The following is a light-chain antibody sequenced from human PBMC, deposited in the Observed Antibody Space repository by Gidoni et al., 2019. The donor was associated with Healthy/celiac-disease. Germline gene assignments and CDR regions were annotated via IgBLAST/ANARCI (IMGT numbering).Light chain of an antibody. Sequence: QTVVTQEPSLTVSPGGTVTLTCASSPGAVTSCYYPNWFQQKPRQAPRALSYSTSNKHSWTPARFSGSLLGGKAALTLSGVQPEDEAEYYCLLYYGGALNWVFGGGTKLTVL. CDR3: LLYYGGALNWV. J-gene: IGLJ3*02. CDR1: PGAVTSCYY. V-gene: IGLV7-43*01. CDR2: STS.